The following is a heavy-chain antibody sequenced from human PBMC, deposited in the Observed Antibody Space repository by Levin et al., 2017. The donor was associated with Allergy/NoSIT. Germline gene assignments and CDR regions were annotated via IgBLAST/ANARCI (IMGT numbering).Heavy chain of an antibody. J-gene: IGHJ4*02. CDR1: GFTFSNYW. CDR2: INSDGSSR. V-gene: IGHV3-74*01. Sequence: LSLTCAASGFTFSNYWMHWVRQAPGKGLVWVSRINSDGSSRSYADSVKGRFTISRDNAKNTLYLQMNSLRAEDTAVYYCARSRYSSGLDYWGQGTLVTVSS. CDR3: ARSRYSSGLDY. D-gene: IGHD6-19*01.